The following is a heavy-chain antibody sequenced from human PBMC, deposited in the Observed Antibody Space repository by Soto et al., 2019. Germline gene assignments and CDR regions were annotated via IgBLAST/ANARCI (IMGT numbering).Heavy chain of an antibody. J-gene: IGHJ6*02. Sequence: EVQLLESGGGFVQPGGSLRLSCAATGFTFSVYAMTWVRQAPGKGLEWVSAVTANGGSTYSADSVKGRFTISRDNSKNTLFLQMSSLRAEDTAVYYCASLRVGDWANYFYHYGMDVWGQGTTVTVSS. CDR2: VTANGGST. V-gene: IGHV3-23*01. CDR1: GFTFSVYA. D-gene: IGHD2-21*02. CDR3: ASLRVGDWANYFYHYGMDV.